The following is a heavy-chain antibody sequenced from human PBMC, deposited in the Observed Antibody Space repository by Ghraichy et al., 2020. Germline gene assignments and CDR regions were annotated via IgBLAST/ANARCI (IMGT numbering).Heavy chain of an antibody. J-gene: IGHJ4*02. D-gene: IGHD3-22*01. CDR2: IKQDGSEK. V-gene: IGHV3-7*05. CDR1: GFTFSSYW. Sequence: ETLRLSCAASGFTFSSYWMSWVRQAPGKGLEWVANIKQDGSEKYYVDSVKGRFTISRDNAKNSLYLQMNSLRAEDTAVYYCARVQYYYDSSGYSYWGQGTLVTVSS. CDR3: ARVQYYYDSSGYSY.